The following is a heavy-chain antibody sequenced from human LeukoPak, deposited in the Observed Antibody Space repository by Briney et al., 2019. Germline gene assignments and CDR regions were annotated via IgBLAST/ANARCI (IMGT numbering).Heavy chain of an antibody. CDR1: GFTFSSYG. V-gene: IGHV3-30*02. D-gene: IGHD5-12*01. J-gene: IGHJ4*02. CDR3: AKPGYSGYQVQYYFDY. CDR2: IRYDGSNK. Sequence: GGSLRLSCAASGFTFSSYGMHWVRQAPGKGLEWVAFIRYDGSNKYYADSVKGRFTISRDNSKNTLYLQMNSLRAEDTAVYYCAKPGYSGYQVQYYFDYWGQGTLVTVSS.